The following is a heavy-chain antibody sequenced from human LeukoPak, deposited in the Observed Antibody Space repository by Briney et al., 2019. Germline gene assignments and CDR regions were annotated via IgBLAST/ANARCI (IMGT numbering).Heavy chain of an antibody. CDR3: ARWSGSVTARNYYYYMDV. CDR2: IYASGTT. V-gene: IGHV4-61*02. Sequence: SETLSLTCTVSGGSVRRGNYYWTWIRQPAGSGLEWIGRIYASGTTDYNPSLRTRVTISVDASRNQFSLNLSSVTAADTAVYYCARWSGSVTARNYYYYMDVWGEGTTVTVSS. CDR1: GGSVRRGNYY. J-gene: IGHJ6*03. D-gene: IGHD6-6*01.